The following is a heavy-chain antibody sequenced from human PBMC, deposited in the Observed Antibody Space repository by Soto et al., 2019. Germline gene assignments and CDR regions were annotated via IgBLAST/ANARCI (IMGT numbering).Heavy chain of an antibody. CDR3: AKGGRKWLVTSDFNY. CDR2: VSHDGRNT. V-gene: IGHV3-30*18. D-gene: IGHD6-19*01. J-gene: IGHJ4*02. Sequence: VQLVESGGGVVQPGRSLRLSCAASGFTFSDYAMHWVRQAPGKGLELVSVVSHDGRNTHYADSVKGRFTISRDSSKNTVSLEMTSLRAEDTAVYYCAKGGRKWLVTSDFNYWGQGDLVTVSS. CDR1: GFTFSDYA.